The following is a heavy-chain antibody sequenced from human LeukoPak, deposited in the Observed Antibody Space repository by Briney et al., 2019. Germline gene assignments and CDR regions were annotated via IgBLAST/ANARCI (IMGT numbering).Heavy chain of an antibody. CDR1: GGSISSSSYY. V-gene: IGHV4-39*01. CDR3: VSLDYLGY. Sequence: PSETLSLTCTVSGGSISSSSYYWGWIRQPPGKGLEWIGSIYYSGSTYYNPSLKSRVTISVDTSKNQFSLKLSSVTAADTAVYYCVSLDYLGYWGQGTLVTVSS. J-gene: IGHJ4*02. D-gene: IGHD4-11*01. CDR2: IYYSGST.